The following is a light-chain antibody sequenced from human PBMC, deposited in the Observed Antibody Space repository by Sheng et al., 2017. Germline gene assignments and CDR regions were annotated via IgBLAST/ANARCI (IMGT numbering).Light chain of an antibody. V-gene: IGKV3-15*01. CDR2: GAS. J-gene: IGKJ2*01. CDR3: QQYNNWPGT. CDR1: QSVRSN. Sequence: ETVMTQSPGTLSVSPGERAILSCRASQSVRSNLAWYGQKPGQAPRLLIYGASTRATGIPARFSGSGSGTEFTLAISSLQSEDFGVYYCQQYNNWPGTFGQGTKLEIK.